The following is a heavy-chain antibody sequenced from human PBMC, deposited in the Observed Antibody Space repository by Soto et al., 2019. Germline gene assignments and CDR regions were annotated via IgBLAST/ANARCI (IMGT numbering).Heavy chain of an antibody. Sequence: PSETLSLTCTVSGGSISSGDYYWSWIRQPPGKGLEWIGYIYYSGSTYYNPSLKSRVTISVDTSKNQFSLKLSSVTAADTAVYYCARASTVVETIDYWGQGTLVTVSS. J-gene: IGHJ4*02. V-gene: IGHV4-30-4*01. CDR1: GGSISSGDYY. D-gene: IGHD2-21*01. CDR3: ARASTVVETIDY. CDR2: IYYSGST.